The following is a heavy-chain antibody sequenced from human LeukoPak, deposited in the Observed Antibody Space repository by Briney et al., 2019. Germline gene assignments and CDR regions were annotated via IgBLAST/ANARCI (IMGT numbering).Heavy chain of an antibody. J-gene: IGHJ4*02. V-gene: IGHV3-23*01. D-gene: IGHD5-12*01. CDR2: ISGSGGST. CDR3: VRDGGVSGYDLLDY. CDR1: GFTFSSYA. Sequence: GGSLRLSCAASGFTFSSYAMSWVRQAPGKGLEWVSAISGSGGSTYYADSVKGRFTISRDNSKNTLYLQMNSLRAEDTAVYYCVRDGGVSGYDLLDYWGQGTLVTVSS.